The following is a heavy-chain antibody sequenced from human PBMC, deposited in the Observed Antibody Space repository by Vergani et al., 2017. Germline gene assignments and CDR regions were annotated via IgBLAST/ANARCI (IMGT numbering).Heavy chain of an antibody. CDR3: AKVSKSGYFYYYIDV. D-gene: IGHD4-11*01. J-gene: IGHJ6*03. V-gene: IGHV3-9*01. CDR2: ISWNSGTI. CDR1: GFTFDEYA. Sequence: EVQLVESGGGLVQPGRSLRLSCAASGFTFDEYAMHWVRQAPGKGLEWVSGISWNSGTIVYAESVKGRFTIPRDNAKNSLYWQMNSLRAEDTALYYCAKVSKSGYFYYYIDVWGQGTMVTVSS.